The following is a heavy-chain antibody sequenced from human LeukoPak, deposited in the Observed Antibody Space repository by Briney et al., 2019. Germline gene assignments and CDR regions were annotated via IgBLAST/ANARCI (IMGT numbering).Heavy chain of an antibody. CDR3: ARDHNQLTGYGMDV. CDR1: GGSISSYY. CDR2: IYTSGST. Sequence: SETLSLTCTVSGGSISSYYWSWIRQPAGRGLEWIGRIYTSGSTNYNPSLKSRVTMSVDTSKNQFSLKLSSVTAADTAVYYCARDHNQLTGYGMDVWGQGTTVTVSS. V-gene: IGHV4-4*07. D-gene: IGHD3-9*01. J-gene: IGHJ6*02.